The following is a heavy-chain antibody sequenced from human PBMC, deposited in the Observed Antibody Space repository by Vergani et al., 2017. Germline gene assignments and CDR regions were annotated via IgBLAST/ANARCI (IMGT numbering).Heavy chain of an antibody. D-gene: IGHD2-2*01. Sequence: VQLVESGGGVVQPGRSLRLSCAASGFTFSSYAMSWVRQAPGKGLEWVSAISGSGGSTYYADSVKGRFTISRDNSKNTLYLQMNSLSAEDTAVYYCAEQSEGVGPAAHDYWGQGTLVTVSS. CDR3: AEQSEGVGPAAHDY. CDR2: ISGSGGST. V-gene: IGHV3-23*04. J-gene: IGHJ4*02. CDR1: GFTFSSYA.